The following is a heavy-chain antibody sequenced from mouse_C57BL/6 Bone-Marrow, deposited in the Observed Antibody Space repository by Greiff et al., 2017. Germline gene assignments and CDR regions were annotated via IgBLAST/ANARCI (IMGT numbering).Heavy chain of an antibody. CDR1: GYTFTTYP. Sequence: VKLVESGAELVKPGASVKMSCKASGYTFTTYPIEWMKQNPGKSLEWIGNFHPYNDDTKYNEKFKGKATLTVEKSSSTVYLELSRLTSDDSAVYYCARGGNYGGYYFDDWGKGTTLTVSS. D-gene: IGHD2-1*01. CDR3: ARGGNYGGYYFDD. CDR2: FHPYNDDT. J-gene: IGHJ2*01. V-gene: IGHV1-47*01.